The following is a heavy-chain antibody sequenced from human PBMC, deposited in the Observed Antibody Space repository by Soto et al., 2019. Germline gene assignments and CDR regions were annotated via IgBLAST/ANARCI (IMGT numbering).Heavy chain of an antibody. J-gene: IGHJ4*02. V-gene: IGHV4-59*01. D-gene: IGHD3-10*01. CDR1: GGSINTFY. CDR2: IYYSGST. Sequence: SETLSLTCTVSGGSINTFYWGWIRQPPGKGLEWIGYIYYSGSTNYNPSLKSRVTISEDASKNQFSLKLSSVTAADTAVYYCARGKFPFTFDYWGQGTLVTVSS. CDR3: ARGKFPFTFDY.